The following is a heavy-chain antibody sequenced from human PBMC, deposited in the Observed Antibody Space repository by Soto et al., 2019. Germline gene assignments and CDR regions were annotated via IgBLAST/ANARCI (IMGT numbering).Heavy chain of an antibody. J-gene: IGHJ5*02. V-gene: IGHV2-26*01. CDR3: ARIVITIFGVVGMGLNWFDP. D-gene: IGHD3-3*01. CDR1: GFSLSNARMG. CDR2: IFSNDEK. Sequence: QVTLKESGPVLVKPTETLTLTYTVSGFSLSNARMGVSWIRQPPGKALEWLAHIFSNDEKSYSTSLKSRLTISKDTSKSQVVLTMTNMDPVDTATYYCARIVITIFGVVGMGLNWFDPWGQGTLVTVSS.